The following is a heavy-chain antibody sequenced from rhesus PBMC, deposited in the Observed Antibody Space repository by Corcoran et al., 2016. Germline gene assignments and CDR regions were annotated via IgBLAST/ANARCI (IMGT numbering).Heavy chain of an antibody. V-gene: IGHV4-169*01. CDR3: ARADYEDDYGYYYIDY. CDR2: IYGSGSCT. CDR1: GGSISSSY. J-gene: IGHJ4*01. Sequence: QLQLLESGPGLVKPSETLSVTCAVSGGSISSSYWSWIRQAPGKGLEWIGYIYGSGSCTTYNPSHNSRVTRSVDTSKNQLSLKLSSVTAADTAVYYCARADYEDDYGYYYIDYWGQGVLVTVSS. D-gene: IGHD3-9*01.